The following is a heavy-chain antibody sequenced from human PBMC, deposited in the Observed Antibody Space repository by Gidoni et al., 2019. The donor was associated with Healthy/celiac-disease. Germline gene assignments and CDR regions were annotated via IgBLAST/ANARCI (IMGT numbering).Heavy chain of an antibody. CDR2: IWYDGSNK. CDR3: ASLRSGYQYYGMDV. CDR1: GFPFSGDG. J-gene: IGHJ6*02. V-gene: IGHV3-33*01. D-gene: IGHD3-3*01. Sequence: QVQLVASGGGVVQTGRPLRPTCSASGFPFSGDGMHWVRQAPGKGLEWVAVIWYDGSNKYYADSVKGRFTISRDNSKNTLYLQMNSLRAEDTAVYYCASLRSGYQYYGMDVWGQGTTVTVSS.